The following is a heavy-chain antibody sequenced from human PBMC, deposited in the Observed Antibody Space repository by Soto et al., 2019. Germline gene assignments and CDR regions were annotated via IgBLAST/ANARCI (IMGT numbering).Heavy chain of an antibody. CDR3: ERDNEPGLYYFYGMDV. Sequence: QVQLVESGGGVVQPGRSLRLSCAASGFTFSSYAMHWVRQAPGKGLEWVAVISYDGSNKYYADSVKGRFTISRDNSKNTLYLHMNSLRAEETAVYYWERDNEPGLYYFYGMDVWGQGTTVTVSS. CDR1: GFTFSSYA. V-gene: IGHV3-30-3*01. J-gene: IGHJ6*02. CDR2: ISYDGSNK.